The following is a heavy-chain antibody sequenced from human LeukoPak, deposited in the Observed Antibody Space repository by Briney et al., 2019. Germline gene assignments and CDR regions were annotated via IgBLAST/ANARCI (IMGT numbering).Heavy chain of an antibody. CDR1: GFTFSSYA. CDR2: ISGSGDNT. J-gene: IGHJ4*02. Sequence: GGSLRLSCAASGFTFSSYAMNWVRQAPGKGLEWVSAISGSGDNTYYADSVKGRFTISRDNSKNTLYLQMNSLRAEDTALYYCAKDAAYTSGWYFDYWGQGTLVTVSS. CDR3: AKDAAYTSGWYFDY. D-gene: IGHD6-19*01. V-gene: IGHV3-23*01.